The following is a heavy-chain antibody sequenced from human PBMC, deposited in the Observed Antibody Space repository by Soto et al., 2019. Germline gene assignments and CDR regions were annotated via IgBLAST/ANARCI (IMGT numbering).Heavy chain of an antibody. CDR1: GFTFGHFG. V-gene: IGHV3-30*18. Sequence: QVQLLVSGGGVVQPGRSLRLSCAVSGFTFGHFGMHWVRQAPDKGLEWVALISYDGTATYYGESVKGRFTVSRDNSENTLHLQMNSLRPEDTAVYYCAKSPFSGSGTHVFDYWGQGTLVTVSS. CDR2: ISYDGTAT. D-gene: IGHD3-10*01. J-gene: IGHJ4*02. CDR3: AKSPFSGSGTHVFDY.